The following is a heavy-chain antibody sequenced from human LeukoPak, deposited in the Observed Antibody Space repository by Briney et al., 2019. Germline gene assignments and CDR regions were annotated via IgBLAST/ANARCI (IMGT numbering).Heavy chain of an antibody. CDR3: AKSLSGYDGVDY. CDR1: GFTFSSYA. CDR2: ISGSGGST. J-gene: IGHJ4*02. D-gene: IGHD5-12*01. Sequence: GGSLRLSCAASGFTFSSYAMSWVRQAPGKGLEWVSAISGSGGSTYYSDSVKGRFTISRDNSKNTLYLQMNSLRAEDTAVYYCAKSLSGYDGVDYWGQGTLVTVSS. V-gene: IGHV3-23*01.